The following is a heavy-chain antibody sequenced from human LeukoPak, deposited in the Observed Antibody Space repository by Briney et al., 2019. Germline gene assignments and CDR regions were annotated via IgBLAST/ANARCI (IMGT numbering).Heavy chain of an antibody. CDR3: ARAEKGSGWYYYYYYYMDV. Sequence: ASVKVSCKASGYTFTSYDIKWVRQATGQGLEWMGWMNPNRGNTGYAQKFQGRVTITRNTSISPAYMELSSLRSEDTAVYYCARAEKGSGWYYYYYYYMDVWGKGTTVTVYS. J-gene: IGHJ6*03. V-gene: IGHV1-8*03. CDR2: MNPNRGNT. D-gene: IGHD6-19*01. CDR1: GYTFTSYD.